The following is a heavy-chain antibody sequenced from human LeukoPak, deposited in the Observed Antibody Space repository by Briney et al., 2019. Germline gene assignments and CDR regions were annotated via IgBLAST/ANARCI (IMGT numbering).Heavy chain of an antibody. J-gene: IGHJ4*02. CDR2: IVVGSGNT. Sequence: PVKVSCKASGFTFTSSAVQWVRQARGQRLEWIGWIVVGSGNTNYAQKFQERVTITRDMSTSTAYMELSSLRSEDTAVYYCAAEEYSGSYYYDYWGQGTLVTVSS. V-gene: IGHV1-58*01. CDR1: GFTFTSSA. D-gene: IGHD1-26*01. CDR3: AAEEYSGSYYYDY.